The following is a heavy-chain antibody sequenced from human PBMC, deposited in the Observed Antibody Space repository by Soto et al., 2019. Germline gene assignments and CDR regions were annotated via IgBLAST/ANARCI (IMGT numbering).Heavy chain of an antibody. V-gene: IGHV3-30*18. D-gene: IGHD1-7*01. J-gene: IGHJ4*02. Sequence: VGSLRLSCQASGFNFDNYGMHWVRQAPGKGLEWVAVITYDGSFQYYADSVKGRFTISRDNSKNTLSLHLNTLKPEDTAVYHCAKDRVGGTFYTPLAFWGQGTLVTVSS. CDR3: AKDRVGGTFYTPLAF. CDR1: GFNFDNYG. CDR2: ITYDGSFQ.